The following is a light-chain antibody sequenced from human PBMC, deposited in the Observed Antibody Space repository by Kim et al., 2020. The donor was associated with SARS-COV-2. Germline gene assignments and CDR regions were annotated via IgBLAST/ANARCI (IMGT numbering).Light chain of an antibody. J-gene: IGLJ3*02. CDR2: SNS. Sequence: ELTQPPSVSGTPGQRVTISCSGSNANIGSNDVNWYQQVPGKAPKLLLQSNSQRPSGVPDRFSGSKSGTSASLAISGLQSEDEADYYCASGDDSLNGSRVFGGGTRVTVL. V-gene: IGLV1-44*01. CDR3: ASGDDSLNGSRV. CDR1: NANIGSND.